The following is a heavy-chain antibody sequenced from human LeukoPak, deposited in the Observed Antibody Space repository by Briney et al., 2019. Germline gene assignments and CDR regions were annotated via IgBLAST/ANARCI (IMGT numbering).Heavy chain of an antibody. V-gene: IGHV1-2*02. Sequence: ASVKVSCTASGYTFTGYYMHWVRQAPGQGLEWMGWINPNSGGTNYAQKFQGRVTMTRDTSISTAYVELSRLRSDDTSVYYCARGLVVLTVAFDIWGQGTMVTVSS. CDR3: ARGLVVLTVAFDI. J-gene: IGHJ3*02. CDR2: INPNSGGT. D-gene: IGHD2-21*01. CDR1: GYTFTGYY.